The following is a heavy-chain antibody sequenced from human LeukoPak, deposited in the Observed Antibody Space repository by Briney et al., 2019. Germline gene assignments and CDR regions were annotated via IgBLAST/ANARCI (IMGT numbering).Heavy chain of an antibody. CDR1: GYILSSYN. Sequence: GAAVKVSCKASGYILSSYNMHWVRQAPGQGLEWLGIINPSGGDTKYAQKFQRRVTLTGDKSTSTVYMELSSLTSDDTAVYYCARTYCAEDCSIRYFDYWGQGTLVTVSS. J-gene: IGHJ4*02. CDR2: INPSGGDT. D-gene: IGHD2-21*02. V-gene: IGHV1-46*01. CDR3: ARTYCAEDCSIRYFDY.